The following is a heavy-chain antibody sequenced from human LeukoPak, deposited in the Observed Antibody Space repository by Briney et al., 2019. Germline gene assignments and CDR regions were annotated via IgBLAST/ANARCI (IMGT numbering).Heavy chain of an antibody. D-gene: IGHD3-10*01. CDR2: TSPTGSTT. V-gene: IGHV3-74*01. J-gene: IGHJ6*02. CDR3: ARRWLGDPYGMDV. Sequence: KSGGSLRLSCAASGFSFSGHWMHWARQLPGKGLVWVSRTSPTGSTTSYADSVKGRFTVSRDNSKDTLYLEINSLRGEDTATYYCARRWLGDPYGMDVWGQGTTVTVSS. CDR1: GFSFSGHW.